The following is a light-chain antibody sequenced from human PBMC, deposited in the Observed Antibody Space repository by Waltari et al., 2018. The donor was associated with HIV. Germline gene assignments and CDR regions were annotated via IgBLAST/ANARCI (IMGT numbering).Light chain of an antibody. CDR2: DVS. J-gene: IGLJ3*02. V-gene: IGLV2-11*01. CDR1: SSDVVCYTY. Sequence: QSALTQPRSVSGSPGQSVAISCTGPSSDVVCYTYVAWYHQHPGKHSTFMIYDVSKRPSGVPDRFSGSKAGNTASLTISGLQAEDEADYYCFSYAGSNTGVFGGGTKVTVL. CDR3: FSYAGSNTGV.